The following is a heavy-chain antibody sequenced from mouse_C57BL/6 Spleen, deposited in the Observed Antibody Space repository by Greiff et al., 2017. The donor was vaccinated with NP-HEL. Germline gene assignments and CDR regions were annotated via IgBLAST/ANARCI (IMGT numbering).Heavy chain of an antibody. J-gene: IGHJ1*03. D-gene: IGHD2-3*01. V-gene: IGHV1-69*01. CDR3: ARWGYYVGWYFDV. CDR2: IDPSYSYT. CDR1: GYTFTSYW. Sequence: QVQLQQPGAELVMPGASVKLSCKASGYTFTSYWMHWVKQRPGQGLEWIGEIDPSYSYTNYNQKFKGKSTLTVDKSSSTAYMQLSSRTSEDSAVYYCARWGYYVGWYFDVWGTGTTVTVSS.